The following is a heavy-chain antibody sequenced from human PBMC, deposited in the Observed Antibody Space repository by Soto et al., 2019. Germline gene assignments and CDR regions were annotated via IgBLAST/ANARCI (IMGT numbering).Heavy chain of an antibody. V-gene: IGHV4-4*07. J-gene: IGHJ5*02. Sequence: PSETLSRNSTVSGGSTSSYHWRWIRQPAGKGLEWIGRIYTSGSTNDNPSLKSRVTMSVDTSKNQFSLKLSSVTAAHTAVYYCARESGGDYVSWGQGTLVTVPS. CDR3: ARESGGDYVS. CDR1: GGSTSSYH. D-gene: IGHD2-21*02. CDR2: IYTSGST.